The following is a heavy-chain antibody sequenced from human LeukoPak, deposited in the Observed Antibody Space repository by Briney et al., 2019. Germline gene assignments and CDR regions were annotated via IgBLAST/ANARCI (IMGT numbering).Heavy chain of an antibody. V-gene: IGHV4-59*01. CDR2: IYYNGST. Sequence: PSETLSLTCTVSGGSIMYYYWSWIRQPPGKGLEGIGYIYYNGSTNYNPSLKSRVRISVDTSKNQLSLKVTSVTAAETAVYYCARKGGLFDYGGEGTLVSVSS. D-gene: IGHD2-15*01. J-gene: IGHJ4*02. CDR3: ARKGGLFDY. CDR1: GGSIMYYY.